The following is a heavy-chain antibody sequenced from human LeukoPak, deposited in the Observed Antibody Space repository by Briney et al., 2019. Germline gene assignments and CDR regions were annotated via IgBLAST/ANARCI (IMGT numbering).Heavy chain of an antibody. V-gene: IGHV4-39*01. CDR2: IYYSGST. D-gene: IGHD3-10*01. CDR1: GGSISSSSYY. Sequence: SETLSLTCTVSGGSISSSSYYWGWIRQPPGKGLEWIGSIYYSGSTYYNPSLKSRVTISVDTSKNQFSLKLSSVTAADTAVYYCARGPWGGSGFDYWGQGTLVTVSS. J-gene: IGHJ4*02. CDR3: ARGPWGGSGFDY.